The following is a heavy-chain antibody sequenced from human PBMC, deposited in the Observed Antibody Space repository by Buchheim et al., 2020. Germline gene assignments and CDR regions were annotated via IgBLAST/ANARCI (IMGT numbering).Heavy chain of an antibody. V-gene: IGHV4-39*01. CDR3: AAAFDF. J-gene: IGHJ4*02. CDR1: GVSISSSSYY. CDR2: LYYSGST. D-gene: IGHD2-15*01. Sequence: QLQLQESGPGLVKPSETLSLTCTVSGVSISSSSYYWGWIRQPPGKGLEWIGSLYYSGSTHYNPSLESRVTLSVDTSTDQFSLRLNSVTAADTAVYYCAAAFDFWGQGIL.